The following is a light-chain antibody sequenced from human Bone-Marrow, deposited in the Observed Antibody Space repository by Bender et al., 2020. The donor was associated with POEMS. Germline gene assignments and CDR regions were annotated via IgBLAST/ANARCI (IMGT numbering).Light chain of an antibody. CDR3: CSYAGSNTWV. V-gene: IGLV2-23*01. CDR1: SSDVGSYNL. Sequence: QSALTQPASVSGSPGQSLTISCTGTSSDVGSYNLVSWYQQHPGKAPKLMIYEGTKRPSGVSNRFSVSKSGNTASLTISGLQPEDEAAYYCCSYAGSNTWVFGGGTKLTVL. CDR2: EGT. J-gene: IGLJ3*02.